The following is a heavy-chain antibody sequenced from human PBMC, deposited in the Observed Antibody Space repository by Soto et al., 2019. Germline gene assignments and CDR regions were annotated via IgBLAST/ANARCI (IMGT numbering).Heavy chain of an antibody. V-gene: IGHV3-73*01. D-gene: IGHD1-26*01. J-gene: IGHJ6*03. CDR3: TRHWEGYYYYMDV. CDR1: GLTFSGSA. CDR2: IRSKANSYET. Sequence: EVQLVESGGGLVQPGGSLKLSCAASGLTFSGSAMNWVRQASGKGLEWVGRIRSKANSYETADAASVKGRFTISRDDSKITAYLQMNSRKTEDTSVYYCTRHWEGYYYYMDVWGKGTTVTDSS.